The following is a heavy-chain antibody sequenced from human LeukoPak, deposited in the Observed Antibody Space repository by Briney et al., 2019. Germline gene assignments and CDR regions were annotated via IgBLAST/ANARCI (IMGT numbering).Heavy chain of an antibody. V-gene: IGHV4-61*02. J-gene: IGHJ4*02. CDR2: IYTSGST. CDR1: GGSISSGSYY. Sequence: SETLSLTCTVSGGSISSGSYYWSWIRQPAGKGLEWIGRIYTSGSTNYNPSLKSRVTISVDTSKNQFSLKLSSVTAADMAVYYCARDPDSSSWGFDYWGQGTLVTVSS. CDR3: ARDPDSSSWGFDY. D-gene: IGHD6-13*01.